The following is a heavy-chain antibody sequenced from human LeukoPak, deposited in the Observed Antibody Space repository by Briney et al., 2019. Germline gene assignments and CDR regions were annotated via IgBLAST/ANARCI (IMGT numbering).Heavy chain of an antibody. CDR3: ARRSDSGGQGDY. CDR1: GFTVSVYY. J-gene: IGHJ4*02. V-gene: IGHV3-66*01. D-gene: IGHD3-22*01. Sequence: GGSLRLSCAAFGFTVSVYYMSWVRQAPGKGLECVSVIYSGDNTYYADSVKGRFTISRDNSKNKLYLQMNSLGAEDTAVYYCARRSDSGGQGDYWGPGTLVTVSS. CDR2: IYSGDNT.